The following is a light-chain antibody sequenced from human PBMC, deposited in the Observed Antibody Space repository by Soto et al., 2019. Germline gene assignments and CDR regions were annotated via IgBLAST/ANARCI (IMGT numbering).Light chain of an antibody. CDR1: QSVSSN. Sequence: EIVMTQSPATLSVSPGERATLSCRASQSVSSNLAWYQQKPGRAPRLLIYGASTRATGIPARFSGSGSGTEFTLTISSLQSEDFAVYYCQQYNNWPRHTFGGGTKVDI. J-gene: IGKJ4*02. CDR3: QQYNNWPRHT. V-gene: IGKV3-15*01. CDR2: GAS.